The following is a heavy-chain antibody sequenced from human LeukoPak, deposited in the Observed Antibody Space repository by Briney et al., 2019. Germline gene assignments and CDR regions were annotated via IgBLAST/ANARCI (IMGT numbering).Heavy chain of an antibody. V-gene: IGHV3-11*04. D-gene: IGHD2-21*01. CDR1: GFTFSDYY. CDR3: ARSPYCGGDCYPGAFDI. J-gene: IGHJ3*02. CDR2: ISSSSSTI. Sequence: GGSLRLSCAASGFTFSDYYMSWIRQAPGKGLEWVSYISSSSSTIYYADSVKGRFTISRDNAKNSLYLQMNSLRAEDTAVYYCARSPYCGGDCYPGAFDIWGQGTMVTVSS.